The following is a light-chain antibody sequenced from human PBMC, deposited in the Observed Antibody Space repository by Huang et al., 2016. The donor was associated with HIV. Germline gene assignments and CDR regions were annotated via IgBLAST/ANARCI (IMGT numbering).Light chain of an antibody. J-gene: IGKJ3*01. Sequence: DIVMTQSPDSLAVSLGERATINCKSSQSILYSSTDKSYLAWYHQKPGKPPKLLIYWASTRESGVPDRCSGSGSGTDFTLTSSSLQAEDVAVYYCQQYYSSPFTFGPGTRVDIK. CDR1: QSILYSSTDKSY. CDR3: QQYYSSPFT. CDR2: WAS. V-gene: IGKV4-1*01.